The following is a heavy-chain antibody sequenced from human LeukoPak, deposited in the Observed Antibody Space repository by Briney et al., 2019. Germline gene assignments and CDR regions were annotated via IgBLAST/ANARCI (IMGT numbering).Heavy chain of an antibody. D-gene: IGHD3-16*01. V-gene: IGHV3-21*01. CDR1: GFSFSDYS. CDR2: ITISSSII. J-gene: IGHJ4*02. Sequence: KPGGSLGLSCAASGFSFSDYSMNWVRQAPGKGLEWVSSITISSSIIYYADSVKGRFTISRDNAKNSLFLQMNSLRAEDTAAYYCARDLSDDYSLDYWGQGTLVSVSS. CDR3: ARDLSDDYSLDY.